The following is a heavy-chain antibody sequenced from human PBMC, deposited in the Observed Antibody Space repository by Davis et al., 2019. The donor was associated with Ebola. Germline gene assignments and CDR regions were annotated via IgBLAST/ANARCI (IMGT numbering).Heavy chain of an antibody. V-gene: IGHV3-33*01. J-gene: IGHJ4*02. D-gene: IGHD6-6*01. CDR3: ARLPAARNLGPQD. CDR1: GFTFSSYG. Sequence: GGSLRLSCAASGFTFSSYGMHWVRQAPGKGLEWVAVIWYDGSNKYYADSVKGRFTISRDNSKNTLYLQMNSLRAEDTAVYYCARLPAARNLGPQDWGQGTLVTVSS. CDR2: IWYDGSNK.